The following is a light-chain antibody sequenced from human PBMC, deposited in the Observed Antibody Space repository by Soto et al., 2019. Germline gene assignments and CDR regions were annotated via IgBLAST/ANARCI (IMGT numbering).Light chain of an antibody. CDR2: EVS. Sequence: QSALTQPASVSGSPGQSITISCTGTSSDVGAYNFVSWYQQFPGKAPKLMIYEVSNRPSGVSDRFSGSKSGNTASLIISGLQAEDEADYYCSSQTGSATVLFGGGTKVTV. J-gene: IGLJ2*01. CDR1: SSDVGAYNF. CDR3: SSQTGSATVL. V-gene: IGLV2-14*01.